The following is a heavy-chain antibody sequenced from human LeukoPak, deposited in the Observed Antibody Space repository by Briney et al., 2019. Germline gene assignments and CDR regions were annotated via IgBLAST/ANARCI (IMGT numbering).Heavy chain of an antibody. CDR3: ARLELRSGCYNYYYMDV. CDR2: IYYSGST. Sequence: PSETLSLTCTVSGGSISSYYWSWIRQPPGKGLEWIGYIYYSGSTNYNPSLKSRVTISVDTSKNQFSLKLSSVTAADTAVYYCARLELRSGCYNYYYMDVWGKGTTVTVSS. D-gene: IGHD3-3*01. CDR1: GGSISSYY. V-gene: IGHV4-59*08. J-gene: IGHJ6*03.